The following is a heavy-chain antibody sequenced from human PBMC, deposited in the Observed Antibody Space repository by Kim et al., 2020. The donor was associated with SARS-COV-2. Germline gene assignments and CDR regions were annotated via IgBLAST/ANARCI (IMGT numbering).Heavy chain of an antibody. J-gene: IGHJ3*02. Sequence: GGSLRLSCAASGFTFSSYWMRWVRQAPGKGLEWVANINQDGSEKYYVDSVKGRFTISRDNAKNSLYLQMNSLTAEDTAVYYCAREDRRITLVRGGKSAFDIWGQGTMVTVSS. CDR2: INQDGSEK. CDR1: GFTFSSYW. D-gene: IGHD3-10*01. V-gene: IGHV3-7*03. CDR3: AREDRRITLVRGGKSAFDI.